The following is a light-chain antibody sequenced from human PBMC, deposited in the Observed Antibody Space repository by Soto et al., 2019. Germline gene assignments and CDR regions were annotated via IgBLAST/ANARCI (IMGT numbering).Light chain of an antibody. CDR1: QSLLNSNGYNY. Sequence: DIVMTQSPLSLPVTAGEPASISCRPSQSLLNSNGYNYLDWYLQKPGQSPQLLIYLGSSRASGVPDRLSGSGSGTDFTLTISRVEAEDVGFYYCMQALQAPLTFGQGTRVEIK. CDR2: LGS. V-gene: IGKV2-28*01. J-gene: IGKJ1*01. CDR3: MQALQAPLT.